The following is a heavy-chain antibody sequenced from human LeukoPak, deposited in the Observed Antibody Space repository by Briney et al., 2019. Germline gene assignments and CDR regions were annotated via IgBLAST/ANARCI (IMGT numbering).Heavy chain of an antibody. CDR2: ISHDGSEK. CDR3: ARGCGSGNYYSIDY. D-gene: IGHD3-10*01. CDR1: GFTFVNYA. V-gene: IGHV3-30-3*01. J-gene: IGHJ4*02. Sequence: PGGSLRLSCAASGFTFVNYAIHWVRQAPGKGLDWVAIISHDGSEKYYADSVKGRFTISRVDSNNTLFLQMNSLRPEDTAVYYCARGCGSGNYYSIDYCGQGTLVTVSS.